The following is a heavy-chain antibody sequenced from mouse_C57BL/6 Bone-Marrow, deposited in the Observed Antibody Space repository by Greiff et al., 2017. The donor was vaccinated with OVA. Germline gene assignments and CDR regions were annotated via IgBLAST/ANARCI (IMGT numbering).Heavy chain of an antibody. D-gene: IGHD1-1*01. Sequence: EVKLQESGGGLVQPGDSLSLSCAASGFTFTNYYMSWVRQPPGKALEWLAFIRNKPNGSTTEYSASLKGRFTISRDNSQSILYLQMNALRAEDSATYYCARYKGRVAVDYFDYWGKGTARTVSS. V-gene: IGHV7-3*01. J-gene: IGHJ2*01. CDR2: IRNKPNGSTT. CDR1: GFTFTNYY. CDR3: ARYKGRVAVDYFDY.